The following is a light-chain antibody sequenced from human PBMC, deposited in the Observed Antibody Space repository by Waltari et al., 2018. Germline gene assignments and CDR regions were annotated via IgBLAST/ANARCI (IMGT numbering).Light chain of an antibody. J-gene: IGKJ2*01. CDR3: LQTYSVPYT. CDR1: QTISAR. V-gene: IGKV1-39*01. CDR2: VAS. Sequence: DIEMTQAPSSLSASIGDTVTISCRSSQTISARFNWYRQKTGKAPELLIFVASNLHSGVPSRFSGSGSGTDFTLTIRNLESEDFASYFCLQTYSVPYTFGQGTRVEIK.